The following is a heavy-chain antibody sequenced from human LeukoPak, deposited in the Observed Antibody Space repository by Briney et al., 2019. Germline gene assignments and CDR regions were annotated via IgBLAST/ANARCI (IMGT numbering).Heavy chain of an antibody. CDR3: ARGVTMIVNDY. Sequence: ASVKVSCKASGYTFTSYDINWVRQATGQGLEWMGWMNPNSGNTGYAQKFQGRVTMTTDTSTSTAYMELRSLRSDDTAVYYCARGVTMIVNDYWGQGTLVTVSS. CDR2: MNPNSGNT. J-gene: IGHJ4*02. CDR1: GYTFTSYD. V-gene: IGHV1-8*01. D-gene: IGHD3-22*01.